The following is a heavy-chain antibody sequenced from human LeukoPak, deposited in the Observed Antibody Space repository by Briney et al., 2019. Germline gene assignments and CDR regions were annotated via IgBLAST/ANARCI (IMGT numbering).Heavy chain of an antibody. CDR3: ARLRQWELHN. J-gene: IGHJ4*02. V-gene: IGHV4-39*01. CDR1: GGSISSSSYY. Sequence: SETLSLTCTVSGGSISSSSYYWSWIRQPPGKGLEWIGSIYYSGSTYYNPSLKSRVTISVDTSKNQFSLKLSSVTAADTAVYYCARLRQWELHNWGQGTLVTVSS. CDR2: IYYSGST. D-gene: IGHD1-26*01.